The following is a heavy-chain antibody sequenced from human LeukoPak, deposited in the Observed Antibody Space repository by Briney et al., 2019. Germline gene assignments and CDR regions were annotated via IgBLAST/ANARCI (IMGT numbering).Heavy chain of an antibody. D-gene: IGHD1-26*01. Sequence: ASVKVSCKASGYTFTSYYMHWVRQAPGQGLEWMGIINPSGGSTSYAQKFQGRVTMTRDMSTSTVYMELSSLRSEDTAVYYCARVTVVGATTSLDYSDYWGQGTLVTVSS. V-gene: IGHV1-46*01. CDR2: INPSGGST. CDR3: ARVTVVGATTSLDYSDY. CDR1: GYTFTSYY. J-gene: IGHJ4*02.